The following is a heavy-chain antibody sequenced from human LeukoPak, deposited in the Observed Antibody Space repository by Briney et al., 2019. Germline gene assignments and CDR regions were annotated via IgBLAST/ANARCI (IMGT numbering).Heavy chain of an antibody. CDR1: GFIFEDYG. CDR3: ARGSSFHNY. D-gene: IGHD6-6*01. J-gene: IGHJ4*02. Sequence: GGSLRLSCAASGFIFEDYGMTWVRQAPGKGLEWVSGINGNGGSRGYAASVKGRSTISRDNANNSLYLQMNSLRAEDTALYYCARGSSFHNYWGQGTLVTVSS. CDR2: INGNGGSR. V-gene: IGHV3-20*04.